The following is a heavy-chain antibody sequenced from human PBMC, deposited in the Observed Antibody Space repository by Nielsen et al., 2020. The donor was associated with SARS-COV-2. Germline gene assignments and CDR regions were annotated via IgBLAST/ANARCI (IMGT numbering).Heavy chain of an antibody. Sequence: GGSLRLSCAASGFTFSTYGMHWVRQAPGKGLEWVAAISYDGSNKYYVDSVKGRFTISRDNSKSTLYLQMSSLREEDTAVYYCAKDWTAIVVVPSGGVDYWGQGTRVTVSS. V-gene: IGHV3-30*18. CDR1: GFTFSTYG. CDR2: ISYDGSNK. CDR3: AKDWTAIVVVPSGGVDY. J-gene: IGHJ4*02. D-gene: IGHD2-15*01.